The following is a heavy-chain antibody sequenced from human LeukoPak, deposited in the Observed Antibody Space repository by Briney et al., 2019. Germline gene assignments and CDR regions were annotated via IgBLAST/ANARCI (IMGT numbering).Heavy chain of an antibody. J-gene: IGHJ6*03. D-gene: IGHD5-12*01. V-gene: IGHV3-15*01. CDR3: TTGRGDYYYYMDV. CDR1: GFTFSNAW. CDR2: IRSNTAGGTT. Sequence: GSLRLSCAASGFTFSNAWMTWVRQAPGKGLEWVGRIRSNTAGGTTDYAAPVRGRFIISRDDSKNTLYLQMNSLKTEDTAVYHCTTGRGDYYYYMDVWGKGTTVTISS.